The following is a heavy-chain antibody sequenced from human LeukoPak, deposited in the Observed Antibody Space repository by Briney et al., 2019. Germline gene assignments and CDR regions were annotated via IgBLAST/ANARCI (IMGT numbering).Heavy chain of an antibody. Sequence: GGSLRLSCAASGFTFSSYGMHWVRQAPGKGLEWVAVIWYDGSNKYYADSVKGRFIISRDNSKNTLYLQMNSLRAEDTAVYYCAGGYSGYDAIFDYWGQGTLVTVSS. CDR1: GFTFSSYG. V-gene: IGHV3-33*01. CDR3: AGGYSGYDAIFDY. D-gene: IGHD5-12*01. CDR2: IWYDGSNK. J-gene: IGHJ4*02.